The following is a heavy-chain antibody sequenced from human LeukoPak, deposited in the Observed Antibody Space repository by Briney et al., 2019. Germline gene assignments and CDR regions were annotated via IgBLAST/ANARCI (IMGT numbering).Heavy chain of an antibody. CDR3: ARWNDYGETFDY. CDR1: GFTFSSYE. Sequence: PGGSLTLSCAASGFTFSSYEMNWVRQAPGKGLEWVSYISSSGRTIYYADSVKGRLTISRDNAKNSLYMQMNSLRAEDTAVYYCARWNDYGETFDYWGQGTLVTVSS. J-gene: IGHJ4*02. V-gene: IGHV3-48*03. D-gene: IGHD4-17*01. CDR2: ISSSGRTI.